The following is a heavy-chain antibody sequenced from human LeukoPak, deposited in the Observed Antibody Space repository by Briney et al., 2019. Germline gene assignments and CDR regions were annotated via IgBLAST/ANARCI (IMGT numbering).Heavy chain of an antibody. D-gene: IGHD1-26*01. J-gene: IGHJ4*02. V-gene: IGHV3-7*01. CDR3: ARDGSYYVSPFDY. CDR1: GFTFSRYW. CDR2: IKQDGSET. Sequence: GGSLRLSCAASGFTFSRYWMSWVRQAPGKGLEWVANIKQDGSETSYVGSVKGRLTISRDNAKNSLYLQMNSLRAEDTAVYYCARDGSYYVSPFDYWGQGTLVTVSS.